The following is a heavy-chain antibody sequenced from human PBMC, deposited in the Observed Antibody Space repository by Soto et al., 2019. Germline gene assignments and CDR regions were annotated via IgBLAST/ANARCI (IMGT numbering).Heavy chain of an antibody. D-gene: IGHD3-16*01. V-gene: IGHV3-7*03. CDR1: GFSFSTYW. J-gene: IGHJ4*02. CDR3: AKGGHIDF. CDR2: IKDDGGET. Sequence: ESGGGLVQPGGSLRLSCAASGFSFSTYWMSWVRQAPGKGLEWVANIKDDGGETYYVDSVKGRFTISRDNAKTSLFLQMNSLRAEDTAVYYCAKGGHIDFCGQGTLFTVSS.